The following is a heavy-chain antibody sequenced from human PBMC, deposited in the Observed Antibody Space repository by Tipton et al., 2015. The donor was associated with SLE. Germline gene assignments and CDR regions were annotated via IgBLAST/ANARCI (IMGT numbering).Heavy chain of an antibody. V-gene: IGHV4-39*07. J-gene: IGHJ5*02. CDR3: ARGYCSSTSCYGVWFDP. CDR1: GGSISSSSYY. Sequence: TLSLTCTVSGGSISSSSYYWGWIRQPPGKGLGWIGSIYYSGSTYYNPSLKSRVTISVDTSKNQFSLKLSSVTAADTAVYYCARGYCSSTSCYGVWFDPWGQGTLVTVSS. CDR2: IYYSGST. D-gene: IGHD2-2*01.